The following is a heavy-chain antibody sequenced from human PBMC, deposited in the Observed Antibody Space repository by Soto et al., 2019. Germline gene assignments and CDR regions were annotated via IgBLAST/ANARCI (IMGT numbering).Heavy chain of an antibody. V-gene: IGHV1-24*01. D-gene: IGHD2-15*01. J-gene: IGHJ4*02. CDR2: FDPEDGGT. Sequence: GAPVKVSCKVSGYTLTELSMHWVRQAPGKGLEWMGGFDPEDGGTIYAQKFQGRVTMTEDTSTDTAYMELSSLRSEDTAVYYCATGMYCSGGSCSDYWGQGTLVTVSS. CDR3: ATGMYCSGGSCSDY. CDR1: GYTLTELS.